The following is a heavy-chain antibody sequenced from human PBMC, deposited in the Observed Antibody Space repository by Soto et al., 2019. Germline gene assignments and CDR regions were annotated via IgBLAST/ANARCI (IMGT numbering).Heavy chain of an antibody. CDR2: IKPSGSAT. CDR1: GLTFSTYS. CDR3: AKGPRGGASGDWYFDL. V-gene: IGHV3-23*05. D-gene: IGHD2-21*01. J-gene: IGHJ2*01. Sequence: GEPLRRTCAASGLTFSTYSRSWVRQAPGTGLEWVVGIKPSGSATDYPESVKGRFTISRDNLMNTLFLDMNGLRAEDTAIYYCAKGPRGGASGDWYFDLWGRGTLVSVSS.